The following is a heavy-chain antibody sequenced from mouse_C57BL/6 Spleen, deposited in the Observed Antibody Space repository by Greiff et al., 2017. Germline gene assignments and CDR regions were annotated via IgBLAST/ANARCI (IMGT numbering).Heavy chain of an antibody. CDR1: GYTFTDYN. CDR3: ARFSGNLAWFAY. J-gene: IGHJ3*01. CDR2: INPNNGGT. D-gene: IGHD4-1*01. V-gene: IGHV1-18*01. Sequence: VQLQQSGPELVKPGASVKIPCKASGYTFTDYNMDWVKQSHGKSLEWIGDINPNNGGTIYNQKFKGKATLTVDKSSSTAYMELRSLTSEDTAVYYWARFSGNLAWFAYWGQGTLVTVSA.